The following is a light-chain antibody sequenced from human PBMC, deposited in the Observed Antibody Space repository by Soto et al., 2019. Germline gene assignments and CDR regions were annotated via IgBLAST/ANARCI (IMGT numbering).Light chain of an antibody. Sequence: QSALTQPASVSGSPGQSITISCTGSSSDIGAYTSVSWYQHHPGKAPKLMIYEVSNRPSGVSRRFSGSKSGNTASLTISGLQAEDEAHYYCSSYTSDNRDYVFGTGTKLTVL. J-gene: IGLJ1*01. CDR1: SSDIGAYTS. V-gene: IGLV2-14*01. CDR2: EVS. CDR3: SSYTSDNRDYV.